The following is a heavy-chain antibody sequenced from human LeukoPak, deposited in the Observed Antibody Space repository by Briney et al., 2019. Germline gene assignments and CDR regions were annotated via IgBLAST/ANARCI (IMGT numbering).Heavy chain of an antibody. Sequence: PGGSLRLSCVASGFTFTSYTMIWFRQAPGKGLEWVSAISGSGGLTYYADSVKGRFTISRDNSKNTLYLQMNSLRADDTAVYYCARDLRRDCSTTTCYAFDYWGQGTLVTVSS. CDR3: ARDLRRDCSTTTCYAFDY. D-gene: IGHD2-2*01. J-gene: IGHJ4*02. CDR2: ISGSGGLT. V-gene: IGHV3-23*01. CDR1: GFTFTSYT.